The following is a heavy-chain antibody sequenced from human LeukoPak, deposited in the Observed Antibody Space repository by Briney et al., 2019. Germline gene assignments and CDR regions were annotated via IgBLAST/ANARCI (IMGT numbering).Heavy chain of an antibody. V-gene: IGHV3-9*01. CDR3: AKSGDGRTDY. D-gene: IGHD3-10*01. J-gene: IGHJ4*02. Sequence: PGRSLRLSCAASGFTFDDYAMHWVRQAPGKGLEWVSGISWNSGSIGYADSVKGRFTISRDNAKNSLYLQMNSLRAEDTALYYCAKSGDGRTDYWGQGTLVTVSS. CDR2: ISWNSGSI. CDR1: GFTFDDYA.